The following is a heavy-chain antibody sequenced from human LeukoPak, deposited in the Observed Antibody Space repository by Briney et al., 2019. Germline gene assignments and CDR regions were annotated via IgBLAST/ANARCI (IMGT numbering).Heavy chain of an antibody. CDR1: GFTFSDYY. Sequence: GGSLRLSCAASGFTFSDYYMSWIRQAPGKGLGWVSYISGSGTTIYSADSLKGRFTISRDNAKNSLYLQMSSLRAEDTAVYYCARRTGHSYFDHWGQGALVTVSS. D-gene: IGHD1-14*01. V-gene: IGHV3-11*01. CDR3: ARRTGHSYFDH. J-gene: IGHJ4*02. CDR2: ISGSGTTI.